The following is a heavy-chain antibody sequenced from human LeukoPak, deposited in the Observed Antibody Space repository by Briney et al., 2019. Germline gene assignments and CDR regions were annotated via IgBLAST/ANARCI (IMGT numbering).Heavy chain of an antibody. D-gene: IGHD3-3*01. J-gene: IGHJ3*02. CDR3: ARERGGFGVVMKGAFDI. CDR2: NYESGST. V-gene: IGHV4-31*03. Sequence: SETLSLTCTVSGGSISSCCYYWIWNRQHPGKGLEGIRYNYESGSTYYNPSLKSRITISVDTSKTQFSLKLSSVTAADTAVYSCARERGGFGVVMKGAFDIWGQGTMVTVSS. CDR1: GGSISSCCYY.